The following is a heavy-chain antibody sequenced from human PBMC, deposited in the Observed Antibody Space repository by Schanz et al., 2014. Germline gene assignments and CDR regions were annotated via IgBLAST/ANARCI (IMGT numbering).Heavy chain of an antibody. CDR2: ISSSGGST. CDR1: GFNFSDYA. CDR3: ARDHTTESYYSAGPPIDY. D-gene: IGHD1-26*01. Sequence: DVQLLESGGGLVQPGGSLRLSCAASGFNFSDYAMSWVRQAPGKGLEWVSAISSSGGSTYYAYSVKGRFTISRDNSKNTLFLQMNSLRAEDTAVYYCARDHTTESYYSAGPPIDYWGQGTLLTVSS. V-gene: IGHV3-23*01. J-gene: IGHJ4*02.